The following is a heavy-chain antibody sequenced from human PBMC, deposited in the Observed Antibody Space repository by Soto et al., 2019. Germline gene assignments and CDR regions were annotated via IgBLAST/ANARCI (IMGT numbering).Heavy chain of an antibody. V-gene: IGHV3-30-3*01. CDR3: ARDLNYGGNSVFVQ. Sequence: PGVSLRLSCAASAFTFSDYAMHWVRQAPGKGLEWVAVISSDGGDKYYANSVKGRFTISRHNYKKTLYLQMKSLTNEDTAVYYCARDLNYGGNSVFVQWGQGT. CDR2: ISSDGGDK. CDR1: AFTFSDYA. D-gene: IGHD4-17*01. J-gene: IGHJ4*02.